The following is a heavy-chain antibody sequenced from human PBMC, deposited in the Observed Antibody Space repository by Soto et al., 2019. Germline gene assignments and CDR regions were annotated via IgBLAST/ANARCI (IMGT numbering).Heavy chain of an antibody. Sequence: SETLSLTCTVSGGSISSYYWSWIRQPAGKGLEWIGRIYTSGSTNYNPSLKSRVTMSVDTSKNQFSLQLNSVTPEDTAVYYCATFLSTTSPDVWGQGTTVTVSS. CDR3: ATFLSTTSPDV. J-gene: IGHJ6*02. D-gene: IGHD2-2*01. CDR2: IYTSGST. CDR1: GGSISSYY. V-gene: IGHV4-4*07.